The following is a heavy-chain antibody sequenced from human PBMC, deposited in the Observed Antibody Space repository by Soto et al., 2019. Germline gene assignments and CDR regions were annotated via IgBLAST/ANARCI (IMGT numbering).Heavy chain of an antibody. D-gene: IGHD3-3*01. CDR3: AREYDFWSGLIDY. Sequence: SCAASGFTFSDYYMNWIRQAPGKGLEWVSYISSSGNTIYYADSVKGRFTISRDNAKNSLYLQMNSLRAEDTAVYYCAREYDFWSGLIDYWGQGTLVTVSS. CDR2: ISSSGNTI. CDR1: GFTFSDYY. J-gene: IGHJ4*02. V-gene: IGHV3-11*01.